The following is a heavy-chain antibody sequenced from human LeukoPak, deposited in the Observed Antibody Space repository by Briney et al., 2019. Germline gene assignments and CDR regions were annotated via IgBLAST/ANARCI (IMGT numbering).Heavy chain of an antibody. J-gene: IGHJ4*02. CDR3: AAGPHDDFGD. CDR1: GGSTRSSAYY. V-gene: IGHV4-39*01. CDR2: IYYSGTT. Sequence: SETLSLTCTVSGGSTRSSAYYWYWIRQPPGKGLEWIGSIYYSGTTYYNTSLKSRVTISVDTSTNQFSLKVSSVTAADTAVYYCAAGPHDDFGDCSQGSLVTVSS.